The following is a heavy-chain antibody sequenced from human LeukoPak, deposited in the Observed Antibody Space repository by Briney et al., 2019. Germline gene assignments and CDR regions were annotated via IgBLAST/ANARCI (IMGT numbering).Heavy chain of an antibody. D-gene: IGHD4-11*01. CDR1: GGTFSSYA. J-gene: IGHJ6*03. CDR2: IIPIFGTA. CDR3: AREMTTVTHGYYYYYMDV. Sequence: GASVEVSCKASGGTFSSYAISWVRQAPGQGLEWMGGIIPIFGTANYAQKFQGRVTITTDESTSTAYMELSSLRSEDTAVYYCAREMTTVTHGYYYYYMDVWGKGTTVTVSS. V-gene: IGHV1-69*05.